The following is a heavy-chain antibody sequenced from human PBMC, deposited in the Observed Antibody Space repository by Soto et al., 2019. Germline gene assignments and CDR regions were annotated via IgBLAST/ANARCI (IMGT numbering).Heavy chain of an antibody. CDR3: ASLPGGTTGTTFPDY. J-gene: IGHJ4*02. CDR2: IDPSDSYT. V-gene: IGHV5-10-1*01. D-gene: IGHD1-1*01. CDR1: GYSFTSYW. Sequence: GESLKISCKGSGYSFTSYWISWVRQMPGKGLEWMGRIDPSDSYTNYSPSFQGHVTISADKSISTAYLQWSSLKASDTAMYYCASLPGGTTGTTFPDYWGQGTLVTVSS.